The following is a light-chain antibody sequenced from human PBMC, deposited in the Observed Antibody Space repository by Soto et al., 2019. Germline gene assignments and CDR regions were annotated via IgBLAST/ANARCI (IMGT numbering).Light chain of an antibody. CDR2: DAS. Sequence: EIVLTQSPATLSLSPGERAALSCGASQSVSGNYLAWYQQKPGLAPRLLIYDASRRATGIPDRFSGSGSGADFILTISRLEPEDFAVYYCQQYGSSGTFGQGTKVDIK. V-gene: IGKV3D-20*01. CDR3: QQYGSSGT. J-gene: IGKJ1*01. CDR1: QSVSGNY.